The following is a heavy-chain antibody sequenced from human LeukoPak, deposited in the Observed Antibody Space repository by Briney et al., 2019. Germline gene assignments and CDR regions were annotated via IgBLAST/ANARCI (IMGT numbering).Heavy chain of an antibody. CDR3: ARDFSATDYYDFWSGYAAFGY. D-gene: IGHD3-3*01. CDR2: ISSRSSTI. Sequence: PGGSPRLSCAASGFNFSSYSMNWVRRAPGKGLEWVSYISSRSSTIYYADSVKGRFTISRDNAKNSLYLQMNSLRAEDTAVYYCARDFSATDYYDFWSGYAAFGYWGQGTLVTVSS. J-gene: IGHJ4*02. V-gene: IGHV3-48*01. CDR1: GFNFSSYS.